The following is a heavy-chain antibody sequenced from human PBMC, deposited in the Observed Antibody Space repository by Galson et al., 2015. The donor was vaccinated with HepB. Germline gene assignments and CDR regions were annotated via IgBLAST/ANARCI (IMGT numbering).Heavy chain of an antibody. CDR3: AKGPGAAAGKGYFQD. J-gene: IGHJ1*01. CDR2: VSWNSGNI. CDR1: GFTFENFA. D-gene: IGHD6-13*01. V-gene: IGHV3-9*01. Sequence: SLRLSCAASGFTFENFAMHWVRQAPGKGLEWVSGVSWNSGNIDYADSVKGRFTISRDNAKNSLYLQMNSLRVEDTALYYCAKGPGAAAGKGYFQDWGQGTLVIVSP.